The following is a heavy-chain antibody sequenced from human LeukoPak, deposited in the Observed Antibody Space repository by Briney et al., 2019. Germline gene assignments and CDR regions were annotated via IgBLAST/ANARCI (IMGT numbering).Heavy chain of an antibody. CDR3: ASGLQGASGIGGARHVLDI. J-gene: IGHJ3*02. CDR2: IHTAGDT. V-gene: IGHV3-13*04. D-gene: IGHD3-10*01. CDR1: GFIFSSDD. Sequence: GGSLRLSCAASGFIFSSDDMHRVRQAPGKGLEWVSSIHTAGDTYYPASVKGRFTISRENAESSFYLRMNSLRAGDTAVYYSASGLQGASGIGGARHVLDIWGPGTMVTVSS.